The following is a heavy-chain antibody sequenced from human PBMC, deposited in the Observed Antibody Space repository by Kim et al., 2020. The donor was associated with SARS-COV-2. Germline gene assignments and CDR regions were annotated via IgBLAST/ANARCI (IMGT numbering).Heavy chain of an antibody. D-gene: IGHD1-1*01. CDR2: VCHDGSNE. Sequence: GGSLRLSCAASGFTFSDNGMHWVRLRPGKGLEWVAVVCHDGSNEYYADSVKGRFTISRDNSRNTLYLQMNDVRGEDTAIYYCAGPWKSGNWGHGTLVTV. CDR1: GFTFSDNG. J-gene: IGHJ1*01. V-gene: IGHV3-33*01. CDR3: AGPWKSGN.